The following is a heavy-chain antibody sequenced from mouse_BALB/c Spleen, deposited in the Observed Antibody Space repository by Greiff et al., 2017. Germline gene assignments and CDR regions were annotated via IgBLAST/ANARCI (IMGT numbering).Heavy chain of an antibody. J-gene: IGHJ1*01. Sequence: LQESGAELVRPGTSVKVSCKASGYAFTNYLIEWVKQRPGQGLEWIGVINPGSGGTNYNEKFKGKATLTADKSSSTANMQLSSLTSDDSAVYFCAREDSGNYTWYFDVWGAGTTVTVSS. CDR1: GYAFTNYL. D-gene: IGHD2-1*01. CDR2: INPGSGGT. V-gene: IGHV1-54*01. CDR3: AREDSGNYTWYFDV.